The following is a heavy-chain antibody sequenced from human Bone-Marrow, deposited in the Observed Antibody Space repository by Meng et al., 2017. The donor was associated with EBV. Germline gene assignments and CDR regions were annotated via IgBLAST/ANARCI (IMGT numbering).Heavy chain of an antibody. J-gene: IGHJ4*02. V-gene: IGHV1-69*01. CDR3: ASESGRGFTPDY. D-gene: IGHD3-10*01. CDR1: GGTFRSDA. Sequence: QVQVVQSGAEVKKPGSSGNVSCKTSGGTFRSDAISWWRQAPGQGLEWMGGLIPLSDAPHYAQKFQGRVTITADESTSTHYLDLSGLRAEDTAVYYCASESGRGFTPDYWGQGTLVTVSS. CDR2: LIPLSDAP.